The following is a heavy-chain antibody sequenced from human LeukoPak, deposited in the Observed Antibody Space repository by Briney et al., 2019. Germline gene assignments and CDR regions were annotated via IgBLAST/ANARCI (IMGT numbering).Heavy chain of an antibody. V-gene: IGHV4-4*07. CDR3: ARVLGSPVVPAAARKTKYYYYYMDV. CDR2: FYTSGST. J-gene: IGHJ6*03. D-gene: IGHD2-2*01. CDR1: GRFLSSYY. Sequence: SDTLSLTCTLSGRFLSSYYGRWMRQPAGRGLEWIVRFYTSGSTNLRPSLKSRVTMSVDKSKNQFSLAQSPVTAACTAVYYCARVLGSPVVPAAARKTKYYYYYMDVWGKGTTVTVSS.